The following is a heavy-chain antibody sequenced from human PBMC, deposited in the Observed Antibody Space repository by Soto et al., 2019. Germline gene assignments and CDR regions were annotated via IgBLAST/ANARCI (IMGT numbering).Heavy chain of an antibody. CDR3: ATTRGIAVGGSFDY. V-gene: IGHV4-39*01. CDR2: FYSGST. D-gene: IGHD6-13*01. CDR1: GASINSRSSY. J-gene: IGHJ4*02. Sequence: PSETLSLTCIVSGASINSRSSYWGWIRQPPGKGLEWVGTFYSGSTYNNPSLKSRVTISVDTSKNQFSLKLSSVAAEDTAIYYCATTRGIAVGGSFDYWGQGTLVTSPQ.